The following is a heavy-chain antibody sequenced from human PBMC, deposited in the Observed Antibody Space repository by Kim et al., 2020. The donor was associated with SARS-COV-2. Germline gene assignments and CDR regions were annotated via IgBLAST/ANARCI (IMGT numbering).Heavy chain of an antibody. CDR2: INSDQSNT. V-gene: IGHV3-74*01. J-gene: IGHJ4*02. Sequence: GGSLRLSCAASGFTFSSYWMHWVRQAPGKGLEWVSCINSDQSNTVYADSVKGRFIISRDNAKNTLYLQMNSLRAEDTAVYYCGRDGIAAVPVDHWGKGT. D-gene: IGHD6-13*01. CDR3: GRDGIAAVPVDH. CDR1: GFTFSSYW.